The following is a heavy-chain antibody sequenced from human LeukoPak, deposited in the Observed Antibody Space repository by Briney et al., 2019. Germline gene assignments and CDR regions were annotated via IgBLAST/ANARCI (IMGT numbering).Heavy chain of an antibody. J-gene: IGHJ4*02. CDR2: ISSSSSYI. V-gene: IGHV3-21*01. Sequence: GGSLRLSCAASGFTFSSYSMNWVRQAPGKGLEWVSSISSSSSYIYYADSVKGRFTISRDNAKNSLYLQMNSLRAEDTAVYYCASSVATVTKLTGLWGQGTLVTVSS. D-gene: IGHD4-17*01. CDR1: GFTFSSYS. CDR3: ASSVATVTKLTGL.